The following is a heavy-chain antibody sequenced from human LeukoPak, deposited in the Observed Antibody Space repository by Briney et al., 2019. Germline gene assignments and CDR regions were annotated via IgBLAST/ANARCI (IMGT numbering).Heavy chain of an antibody. CDR2: IKQDGSEK. J-gene: IGHJ4*02. V-gene: IGHV3-7*01. CDR3: ARDCSGGSCYGWYYFDY. D-gene: IGHD2-15*01. Sequence: GGSLRLSCAASGFTFSSYWMSWVRQAPGKGPEWVANIKQDGSEKYYVDSVKGRFTISRDNAKNSLYLQMNSLRAEDTAVYYCARDCSGGSCYGWYYFDYWGQGTLVTVSS. CDR1: GFTFSSYW.